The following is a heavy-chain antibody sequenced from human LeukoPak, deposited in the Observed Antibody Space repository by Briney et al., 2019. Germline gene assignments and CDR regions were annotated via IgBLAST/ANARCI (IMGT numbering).Heavy chain of an antibody. CDR2: ISGSGGST. V-gene: IGHV3-23*01. J-gene: IGHJ4*02. Sequence: PGGSLRLSCAASGFTFSSYAMSWVRQAPGMGLEWVSAISGSGGSTYYADSVKGRFIISRDNSKNMVYLQMHNLRAEDTAVYYCAKDQRLNGRGFFFDDWGQGARVIVSS. D-gene: IGHD3-10*02. CDR1: GFTFSSYA. CDR3: AKDQRLNGRGFFFDD.